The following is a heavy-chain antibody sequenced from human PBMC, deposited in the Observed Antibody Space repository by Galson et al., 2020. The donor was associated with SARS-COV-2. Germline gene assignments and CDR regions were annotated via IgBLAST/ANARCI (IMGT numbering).Heavy chain of an antibody. J-gene: IGHJ4*02. CDR3: AREVDISAVPGVFFDS. D-gene: IGHD5-12*01. Sequence: PSETLSLTCTVSGGSVSSGTYYWSWIRQPPGKGLEWIGYIYYSGSTNYNPSLKSRVSISVDTSKNQFSLRLNSVTAADTAVYYCAREVDISAVPGVFFDSWGQGTLVTVSS. CDR1: GGSVSSGTYY. CDR2: IYYSGST. V-gene: IGHV4-61*01.